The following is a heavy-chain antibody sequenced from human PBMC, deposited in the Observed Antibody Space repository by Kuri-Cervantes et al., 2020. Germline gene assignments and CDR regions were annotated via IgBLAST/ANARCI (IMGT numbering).Heavy chain of an antibody. J-gene: IGHJ4*02. Sequence: SETLSLTCTVSGGSISSYYWSWIRQPAGKGLEWIGRIYTSGSTNYNPSLKSRVTMSVDTSKNQLSLQLNSVTPEDTAMYYCARLTGNSWIDYWGQGTMVTVSS. V-gene: IGHV4-4*07. CDR2: IYTSGST. D-gene: IGHD2/OR15-2a*01. CDR3: ARLTGNSWIDY. CDR1: GGSISSYY.